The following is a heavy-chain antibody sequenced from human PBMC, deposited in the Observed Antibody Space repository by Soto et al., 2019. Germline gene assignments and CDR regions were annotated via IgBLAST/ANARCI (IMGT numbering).Heavy chain of an antibody. Sequence: ASVKVSCKASGYTFTSYYMHWGRQAPGQGLEWMGIINPSGGSTSYAQKFQGRVTMTRDTSTSTVYMELSSLRSEDTAVYYCANISTLGYCSGSRCYSGHWGQGTLVTVSS. CDR3: ANISTLGYCSGSRCYSGH. D-gene: IGHD2-15*01. J-gene: IGHJ4*02. CDR1: GYTFTSYY. CDR2: INPSGGST. V-gene: IGHV1-46*03.